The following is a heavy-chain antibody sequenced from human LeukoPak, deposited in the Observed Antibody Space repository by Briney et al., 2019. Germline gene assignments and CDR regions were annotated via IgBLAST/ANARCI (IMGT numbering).Heavy chain of an antibody. CDR2: ISISGSKT. CDR1: EFDFSSHS. V-gene: IGHV3-23*01. J-gene: IGHJ4*02. Sequence: GGSLRLSCAASEFDFSSHSMTRVRQAPWKGLEWVSAISISGSKTYYADSVKGRFTISRDNSKNTLYLQMNSLRAEDTAVYYCANEIRPNDYWGQGTQVTVSS. CDR3: ANEIRPNDY. D-gene: IGHD4-17*01.